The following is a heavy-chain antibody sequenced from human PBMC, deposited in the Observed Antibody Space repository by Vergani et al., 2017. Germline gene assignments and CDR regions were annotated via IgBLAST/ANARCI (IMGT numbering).Heavy chain of an antibody. CDR3: AGSGYCSSTSCPYYYYYMDV. J-gene: IGHJ6*03. CDR2: IIPIFGTA. CDR1: GGTFSSYA. V-gene: IGHV1-69*12. D-gene: IGHD2-2*01. Sequence: QVQLVQSGAEVKKPGSSVKVSCKASGGTFSSYAISWVRQAPGQGLEWMGGIIPIFGTANYAQKFQGRVTSTADESTSTAYMELSSLRSEDTAVDYCAGSGYCSSTSCPYYYYYMDVWGKGTTVTVSS.